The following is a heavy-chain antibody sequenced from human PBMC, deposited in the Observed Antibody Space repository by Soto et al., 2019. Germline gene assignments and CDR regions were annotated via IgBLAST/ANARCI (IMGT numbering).Heavy chain of an antibody. CDR1: GGTFGSYA. J-gene: IGHJ5*02. CDR2: IIPIFSTP. V-gene: IGHV1-69*12. Sequence: QVQLVQSGAEVKKPGSSVKVSCKTSGGTFGSYAISWVRQAPGQGLEWMGGIIPIFSTPNYAQKFQGRVTITADESTSTAYMEFSSLRSEDTAVYYCARPIQYYFDTSAQSDWFDPWGQGTLVTVSS. D-gene: IGHD3-22*01. CDR3: ARPIQYYFDTSAQSDWFDP.